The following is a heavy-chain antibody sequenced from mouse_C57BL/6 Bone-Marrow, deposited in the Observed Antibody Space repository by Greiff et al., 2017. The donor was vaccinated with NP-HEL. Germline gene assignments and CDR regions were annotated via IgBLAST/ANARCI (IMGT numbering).Heavy chain of an antibody. CDR2: IDPENGDT. CDR3: TTWGVPFDY. V-gene: IGHV14-4*01. CDR1: GFNIKDDY. Sequence: EVQLQQSGAELVRPGASVKLSCTASGFNIKDDYMHWVKQRPEQGLEWIGWIDPENGDTEYASKFQGKATITADTSSNTAYLQLSSLTSEDTAVYYCTTWGVPFDYWGQGTTLTVSS. J-gene: IGHJ2*01. D-gene: IGHD2-14*01.